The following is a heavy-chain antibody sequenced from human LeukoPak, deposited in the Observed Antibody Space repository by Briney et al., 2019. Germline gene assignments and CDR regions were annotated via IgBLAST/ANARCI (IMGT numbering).Heavy chain of an antibody. V-gene: IGHV3-48*04. D-gene: IGHD3-10*01. J-gene: IGHJ4*02. CDR2: ISSSGSTI. CDR3: APPADTYGSGSPRPL. CDR1: GFTFSSYA. Sequence: GGSQRLSCAASGFTFSSYAMSWVRQAPGKGLEWVSYISSSGSTIYYADSVKGRFTISRDNAKNSLYLQMNSLRAEDTAVYYCAPPADTYGSGSPRPLWGQGTLVTVSS.